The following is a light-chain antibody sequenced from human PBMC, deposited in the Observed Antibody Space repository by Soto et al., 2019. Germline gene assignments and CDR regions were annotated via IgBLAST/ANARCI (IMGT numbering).Light chain of an antibody. Sequence: EIILTQSPATLSWSPGERATLSCSASQRVGSYLDWYQQKPGQAPMPLIYDASNRATGIPARFSGSGSGTDFTLTISSLESEDFAVYYCQQRSNWPTITFGPGTRLE. J-gene: IGKJ5*01. CDR1: QRVGSY. CDR2: DAS. V-gene: IGKV3-11*01. CDR3: QQRSNWPTIT.